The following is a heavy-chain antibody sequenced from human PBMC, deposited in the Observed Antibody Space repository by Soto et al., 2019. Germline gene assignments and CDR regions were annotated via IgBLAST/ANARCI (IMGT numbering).Heavy chain of an antibody. Sequence: QVHLVQSGAEVKKPGASVKVSCKASGYTFTSYDINWVRQATGQGPEWVGRVSPNSGDAGSAQKFQGRVTMTRNTSISTAYMELSSLTSEDTAVYYCASWAGYSKWGQGTLVTVSS. CDR1: GYTFTSYD. V-gene: IGHV1-8*01. J-gene: IGHJ4*02. CDR2: VSPNSGDA. CDR3: ASWAGYSK. D-gene: IGHD3-9*01.